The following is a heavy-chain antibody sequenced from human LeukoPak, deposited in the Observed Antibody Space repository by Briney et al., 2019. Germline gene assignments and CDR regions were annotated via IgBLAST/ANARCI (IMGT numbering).Heavy chain of an antibody. CDR3: ARESTVTTGYFDY. D-gene: IGHD4-17*01. J-gene: IGHJ4*02. Sequence: NPSETLSLTCAVSGGSISSGGYSWSCIRQPPGEGLEWIGYIYHSGSTYYNPSLKSRVTISVDRSKNQFSLKLSSVTAADTAVYYCARESTVTTGYFDYWGQGTLVTVSS. V-gene: IGHV4-30-2*01. CDR2: IYHSGST. CDR1: GGSISSGGYS.